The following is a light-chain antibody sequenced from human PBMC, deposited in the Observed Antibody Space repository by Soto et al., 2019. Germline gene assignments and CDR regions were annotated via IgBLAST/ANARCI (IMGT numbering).Light chain of an antibody. Sequence: QSVLTQPASVSGSPGQSITISCTGTSSDVGGYNYVSWYQQHPGKAPKLMIYDVSNRPSGVSNRFSGSKSGNTASLTISGLQAEDEADYYCSSYTSSSTLVCGGGTKLTV. CDR3: SSYTSSSTLV. CDR1: SSDVGGYNY. J-gene: IGLJ2*01. V-gene: IGLV2-14*01. CDR2: DVS.